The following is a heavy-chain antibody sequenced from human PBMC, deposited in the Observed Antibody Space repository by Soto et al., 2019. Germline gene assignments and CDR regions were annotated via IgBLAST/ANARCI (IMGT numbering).Heavy chain of an antibody. Sequence: QITLKESGPALVKPTQTLTLTCTFSGFSLSTSGVGVGWFRQPPGKALECLELIYWNDDEHYSPSLKSRLIITKDTSKDQVVLTMANMDPVDTGTYYCARSIVGASDYWGQGTLVTVSS. CDR1: GFSLSTSGVG. D-gene: IGHD1-26*01. J-gene: IGHJ4*02. CDR3: ARSIVGASDY. V-gene: IGHV2-5*04. CDR2: IYWNDDE.